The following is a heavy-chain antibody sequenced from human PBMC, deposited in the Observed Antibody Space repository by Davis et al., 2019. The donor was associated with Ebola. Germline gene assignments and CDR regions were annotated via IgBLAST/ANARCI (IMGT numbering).Heavy chain of an antibody. CDR2: ISPSGGST. Sequence: GESLKISCAGSGFTFTSFRMNWVRQAPGKGLEWVSGISPSGGSTYYADSVKGRFTISRDNSKNTLYLQMNSLRAEDTALYYCAKTYYDIFDPNDSWGQGTLVTVSS. V-gene: IGHV3-23*01. CDR1: GFTFTSFR. CDR3: AKTYYDIFDPNDS. J-gene: IGHJ4*02. D-gene: IGHD3-9*01.